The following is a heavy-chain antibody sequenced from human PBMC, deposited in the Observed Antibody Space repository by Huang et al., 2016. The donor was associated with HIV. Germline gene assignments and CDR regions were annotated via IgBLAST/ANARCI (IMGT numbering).Heavy chain of an antibody. V-gene: IGHV1-18*04. J-gene: IGHJ4*02. CDR3: ARDRRPYSGSYLGY. CDR2: ISGYNGNT. D-gene: IGHD1-26*01. Sequence: QVQLVQSGAEVKKPGASVKVSCKASGNTFSGYGISWVRQAPGQGLEGMGWISGYNGNTNDVENLQGRVTMTTDTSTSTAYMEVRSLRSDDTAVYYCARDRRPYSGSYLGYWGQGTLVTVSS. CDR1: GNTFSGYG.